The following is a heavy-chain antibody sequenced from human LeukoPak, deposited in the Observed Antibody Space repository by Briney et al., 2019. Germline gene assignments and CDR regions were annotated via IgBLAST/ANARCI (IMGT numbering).Heavy chain of an antibody. CDR2: IYYSGNT. D-gene: IGHD3-10*01. J-gene: IGHJ4*02. Sequence: SEALSLTCTVSSGSITNYYWSWIRQPPGKGLEWIGFIYYSGNTNYNPSLKSRVTISVDTSKNQFSLKLSSMTAADTAVYYCARGALLWFGDRMEYYFDYWGQGTLLTVSS. CDR3: ARGALLWFGDRMEYYFDY. V-gene: IGHV4-59*01. CDR1: SGSITNYY.